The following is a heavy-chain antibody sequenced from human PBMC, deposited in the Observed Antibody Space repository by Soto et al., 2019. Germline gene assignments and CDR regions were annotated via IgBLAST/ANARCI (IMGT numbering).Heavy chain of an antibody. D-gene: IGHD6-13*01. V-gene: IGHV4-4*02. CDR3: ARDRAAVASTLDY. Sequence: SETLSLTCAVSGGSISSFNWWSWIRQTPGKGLEWIGEIYHSVTTNYNPSLKSRATISVDQYKNHFSLKLTSVTAADTVVYYCARDRAAVASTLDYWGPGTLVNVSS. J-gene: IGHJ4*02. CDR1: GGSISSFNW. CDR2: IYHSVTT.